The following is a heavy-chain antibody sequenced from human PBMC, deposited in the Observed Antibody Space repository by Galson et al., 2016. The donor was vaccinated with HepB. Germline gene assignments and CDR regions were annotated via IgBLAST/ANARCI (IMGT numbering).Heavy chain of an antibody. J-gene: IGHJ4*02. CDR3: VRGVYGDHGWFDY. CDR1: GFTVSNNY. Sequence: SLRLSCAASGFTVSNNYMTWVRQAPGKGLEYVSVIYSGGTKYYADSVKGRFTISRDNYQNSLFLQMNTLRAEDTAVYFCVRGVYGDHGWFDYWGQGTLVTVSS. V-gene: IGHV3-66*02. D-gene: IGHD4-17*01. CDR2: IYSGGTK.